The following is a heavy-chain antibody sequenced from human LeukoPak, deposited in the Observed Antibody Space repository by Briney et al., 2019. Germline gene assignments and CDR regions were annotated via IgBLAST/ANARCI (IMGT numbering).Heavy chain of an antibody. D-gene: IGHD7-27*01. CDR1: GFTFSTYS. CDR3: ARVWAWGSGNYFDN. CDR2: IRGDAGST. Sequence: PGGSLRLSCAASGFTFSTYSFNWVRQAPGKGLEWVSAIRGDAGSTGYADSVKGRFTISRDNAKNSLYLQMNSLRVEDTALYYCARVWAWGSGNYFDNWGQGTLVTVSS. V-gene: IGHV3-20*04. J-gene: IGHJ4*02.